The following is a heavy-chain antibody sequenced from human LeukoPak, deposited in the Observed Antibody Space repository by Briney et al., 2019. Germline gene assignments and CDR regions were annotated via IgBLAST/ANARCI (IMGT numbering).Heavy chain of an antibody. Sequence: PGGSLRLSCAASGFTFSSYAMSWVRQAPGKGLEWVSAISGSGGSTYYADSVKGRFTISRDNSKNTLYLQMNSLRAEDTAVYYCAKSGSEDSSGWYSPPTTPDYWGQGTLVTVSS. CDR1: GFTFSSYA. CDR2: ISGSGGST. J-gene: IGHJ4*02. D-gene: IGHD6-19*01. CDR3: AKSGSEDSSGWYSPPTTPDY. V-gene: IGHV3-23*01.